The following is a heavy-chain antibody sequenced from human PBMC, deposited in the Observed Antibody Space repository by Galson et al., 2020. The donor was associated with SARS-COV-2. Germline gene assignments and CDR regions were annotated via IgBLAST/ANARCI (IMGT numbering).Heavy chain of an antibody. V-gene: IGHV4-38-2*02. CDR2: IHHSGTT. CDR3: ARAGSGWFFNWFDP. J-gene: IGHJ5*02. CDR1: DSSITSTNF. Sequence: SETLSLTCSVSDSSITSTNFWGWIRQPPGKGLEWIGSIHHSGTTYYNPSLESRVSISVDMSKNEFSLKLTSVTAADTAVYYCARAGSGWFFNWFDPWGQGTLVTVSS. D-gene: IGHD6-19*01.